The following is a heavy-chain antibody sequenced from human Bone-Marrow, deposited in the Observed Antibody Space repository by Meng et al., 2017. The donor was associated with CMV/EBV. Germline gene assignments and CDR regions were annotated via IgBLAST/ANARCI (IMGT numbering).Heavy chain of an antibody. CDR2: ISGRGGST. Sequence: GESLKISCAASGFTFSSYAMSWVRQAPGKGLEWVSAISGRGGSTYYADSVKGRFTISRDNSKNTLYLQMNSLRAEDTAVYYCAKANTGATIKAGVNFDYWGQGTLVTVSS. V-gene: IGHV3-23*01. CDR1: GFTFSSYA. J-gene: IGHJ4*02. D-gene: IGHD4-23*01. CDR3: AKANTGATIKAGVNFDY.